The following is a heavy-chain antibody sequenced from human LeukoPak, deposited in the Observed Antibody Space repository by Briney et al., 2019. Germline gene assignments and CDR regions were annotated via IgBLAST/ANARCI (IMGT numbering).Heavy chain of an antibody. J-gene: IGHJ4*02. CDR1: GGTFSSYA. Sequence: SVKVSCKASGGTFSSYAISWVRQAPGQGLEWMGGIITIFGTANYAQKFQGRVTITADTSTSTAYMELSSLRSEDTAVYYRAREVGAPPSYDYWGQGTLVTVSS. V-gene: IGHV1-69*06. CDR3: AREVGAPPSYDY. D-gene: IGHD1-26*01. CDR2: IITIFGTA.